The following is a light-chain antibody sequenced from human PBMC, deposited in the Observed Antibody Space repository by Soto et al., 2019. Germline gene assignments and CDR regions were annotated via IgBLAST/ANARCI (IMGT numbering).Light chain of an antibody. CDR1: HDISNY. J-gene: IGKJ3*01. Sequence: DIQIPQSPSSLSASVGDRVTITCQASHDISNYLNWYQQKPGQAPKLLIYDESNLETGVPSRFSGSGSGTDFTFTISSLEPEDFATYYCQQYDNLLCTFGPGTKVDVK. CDR2: DES. V-gene: IGKV1-33*01. CDR3: QQYDNLLCT.